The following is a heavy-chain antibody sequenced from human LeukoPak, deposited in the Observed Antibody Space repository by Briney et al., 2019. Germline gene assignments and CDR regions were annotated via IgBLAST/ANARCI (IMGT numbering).Heavy chain of an antibody. Sequence: SETLSLTCTVSGGSISSYYWSWIRQPPGKGLEWIGYIYYTGSTNNNPSLKSRVTISVDTSKNQFSLKLSSVTAADTAVYYCARSTRHYYMDVWGKGTTVTISS. J-gene: IGHJ6*03. V-gene: IGHV4-59*08. CDR2: IYYTGST. CDR3: ARSTRHYYMDV. CDR1: GGSISSYY.